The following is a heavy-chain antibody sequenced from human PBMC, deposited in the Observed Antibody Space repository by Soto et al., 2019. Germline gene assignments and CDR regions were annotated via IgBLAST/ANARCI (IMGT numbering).Heavy chain of an antibody. CDR2: INAGNGNT. V-gene: IGHV1-3*01. CDR3: ARRVYCGGDCYSSSYFDY. J-gene: IGHJ4*02. Sequence: ASVKVSCKASGYTFTSYAMHWVRQAPGQRLEWMGWINAGNGNTKYSQKFQGRVTMTRDTSTSTVDMELSSLRSEDTAVYYCARRVYCGGDCYSSSYFDYWGQGTLVTVSS. D-gene: IGHD2-21*02. CDR1: GYTFTSYA.